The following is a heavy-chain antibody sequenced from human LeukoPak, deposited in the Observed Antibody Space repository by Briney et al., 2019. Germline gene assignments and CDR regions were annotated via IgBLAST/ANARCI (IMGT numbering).Heavy chain of an antibody. Sequence: ASVKVSCKASGYTFTSYGISWVRQAPGQGLEWMGWINPNSGGTNYAQQSEGRVTMTRDTSISTAYMELSRLRSDDTAVYYCARDDRGRPYLQHWGQGTLVTVSS. V-gene: IGHV1-2*02. CDR1: GYTFTSYG. D-gene: IGHD6-6*01. CDR3: ARDDRGRPYLQH. J-gene: IGHJ1*01. CDR2: INPNSGGT.